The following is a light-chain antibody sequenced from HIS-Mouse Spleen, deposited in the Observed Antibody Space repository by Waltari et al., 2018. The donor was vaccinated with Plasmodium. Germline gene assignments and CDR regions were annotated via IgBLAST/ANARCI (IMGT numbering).Light chain of an antibody. Sequence: DIQITQSPSTLSASVGDRVTLTCRASQSISSWLAWYQQKPGKAPKLLIYKASSLESGVPSRFSGSGSETEFTLTISSLQPGDFATYYCQQYNSYSYTFGQGTKLEIK. V-gene: IGKV1-5*03. CDR2: KAS. CDR1: QSISSW. CDR3: QQYNSYSYT. J-gene: IGKJ2*01.